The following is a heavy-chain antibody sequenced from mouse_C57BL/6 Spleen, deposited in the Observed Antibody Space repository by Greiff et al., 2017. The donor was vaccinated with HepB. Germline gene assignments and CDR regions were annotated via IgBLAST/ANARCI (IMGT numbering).Heavy chain of an antibody. D-gene: IGHD2-2*01. J-gene: IGHJ1*03. CDR1: GYTFTSYW. V-gene: IGHV1-69*01. CDR3: ARAGYGYDWYFDV. CDR2: IDPSDSYT. Sequence: QVQLQQPGAELVMPGASVKLSCKASGYTFTSYWMHWVKQRPGQGLEWIGEIDPSDSYTNYNQKFKGKSTLTVDKSSSTAYMQLSSLTSEDSAVYYWARAGYGYDWYFDVWGTGTTVTVSS.